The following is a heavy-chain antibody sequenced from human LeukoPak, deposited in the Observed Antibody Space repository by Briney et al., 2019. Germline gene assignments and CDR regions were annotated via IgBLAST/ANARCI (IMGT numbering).Heavy chain of an antibody. CDR1: GYTFTSYD. J-gene: IGHJ5*02. V-gene: IGHV1-8*01. D-gene: IGHD3-3*01. CDR2: MNPNSGNT. CDR3: ARGPVITFYDFWSGSGGIWFDP. Sequence: ASVKVSCKASGYTFTSYDINWVRQATGQGLEWMGWMNPNSGNTGYAQKFQGRVTMTRNTSISTAYMELSSLRSEDTAVYYCARGPVITFYDFWSGSGGIWFDPWGQGTLVTVSS.